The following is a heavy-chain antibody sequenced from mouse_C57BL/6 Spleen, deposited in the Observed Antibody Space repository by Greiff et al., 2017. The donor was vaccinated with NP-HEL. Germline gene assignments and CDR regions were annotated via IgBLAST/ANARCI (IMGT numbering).Heavy chain of an antibody. V-gene: IGHV1-55*01. D-gene: IGHD2-4*01. CDR2: IYPGSGST. CDR1: GYTFTSYW. Sequence: VQLQQPGAELVKPGASVKMSCKASGYTFTSYWITWVKQRPGQGLEWIGDIYPGSGSTNYNEKFKSKATLTVDTSSSTAYMQLSSLTSEDSAVYYCARKGDDYDGKYYFDYWGQGTTLTVSS. J-gene: IGHJ2*01. CDR3: ARKGDDYDGKYYFDY.